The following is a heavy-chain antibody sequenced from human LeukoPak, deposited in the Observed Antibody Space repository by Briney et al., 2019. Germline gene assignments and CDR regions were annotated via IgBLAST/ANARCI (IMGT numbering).Heavy chain of an antibody. V-gene: IGHV4-59*01. CDR3: ARVYHGGDFWSGYWAFDI. J-gene: IGHJ3*02. D-gene: IGHD3-3*01. CDR2: IYYSGST. Sequence: SETLSLTCTVSGGSISSYYWSWIRQPPGKGLEWIGYIYYSGSTNYNPSLKSRVTISVDTSKNQFSLKLSSVTAADTAVYYCARVYHGGDFWSGYWAFDIWGQGTMVTVSS. CDR1: GGSISSYY.